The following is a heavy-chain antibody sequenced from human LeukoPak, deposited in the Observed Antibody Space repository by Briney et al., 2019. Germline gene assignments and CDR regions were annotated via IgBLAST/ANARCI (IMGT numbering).Heavy chain of an antibody. V-gene: IGHV3-7*01. CDR2: IEQDGSDK. CDR3: ARDKVTISRGTPSDY. Sequence: SGGSLRLSCAASGFTFSSYWMSWVRQAPGKGLEWVANIEQDGSDKYYVDSVKGRFTISRDNAKNSLYLQMNSLRAEDTAVYYCARDKVTISRGTPSDYWGQGTLVTVSS. CDR1: GFTFSSYW. J-gene: IGHJ4*02. D-gene: IGHD3-3*02.